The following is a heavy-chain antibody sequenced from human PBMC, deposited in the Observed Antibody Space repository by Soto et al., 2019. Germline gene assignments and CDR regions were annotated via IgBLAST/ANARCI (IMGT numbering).Heavy chain of an antibody. CDR3: ARDSPPPRE. Sequence: QVQLVQSGAEVKKPGASVKVSCKASGYTFTSYGISWVRQAPGQGREWVGWISAYNGNTNYAQKLQGRVNMTTDTTKSTAYIELRRLRSDDTAVYYCARDSPPPREWGKGTLVTVSS. CDR1: GYTFTSYG. J-gene: IGHJ4*02. V-gene: IGHV1-18*01. CDR2: ISAYNGNT.